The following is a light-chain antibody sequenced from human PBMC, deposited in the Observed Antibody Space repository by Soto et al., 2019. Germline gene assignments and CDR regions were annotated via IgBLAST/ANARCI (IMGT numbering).Light chain of an antibody. CDR1: QSISSW. Sequence: DIPMTQSPSTLSASVGDRVTITCRASQSISSWLAWYQQKPGKAPKLLIYDASTLESGVPSRFSGSGSGTEFPLTISSLQPYDFATYYFQQYNSYPHTFGQGTKLEIK. J-gene: IGKJ2*01. V-gene: IGKV1-5*01. CDR3: QQYNSYPHT. CDR2: DAS.